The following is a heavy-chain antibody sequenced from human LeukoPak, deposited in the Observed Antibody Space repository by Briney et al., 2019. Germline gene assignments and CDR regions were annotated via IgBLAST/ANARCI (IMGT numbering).Heavy chain of an antibody. CDR1: GGSISSYY. CDR3: ARDSVFTYYYDSSGFDY. CDR2: IYYSGST. J-gene: IGHJ4*02. D-gene: IGHD3-22*01. V-gene: IGHV4-59*01. Sequence: SETLSLTCTVSGGSISSYYWSWIRQPPGKGLEWIGYIYYSGSTNYNPSLKSRVTISVDTSKNQFSLKLSSVTAADTAVYYCARDSVFTYYYDSSGFDYWGQGTLVTVSS.